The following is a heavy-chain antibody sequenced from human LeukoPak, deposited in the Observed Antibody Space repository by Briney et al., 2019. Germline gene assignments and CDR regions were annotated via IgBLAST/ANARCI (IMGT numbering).Heavy chain of an antibody. CDR3: ARDRTLYGGNPVWYFDL. Sequence: QPGRSLRLSCAASGFTFSSYAMHWVRQAPGKGLEWVALISYDGGYKYYADSVKGRFTISRDNSKNTLYLQMNSLRAEGTAVYYCARDRTLYGGNPVWYFDLWGRGTLVTVSS. CDR2: ISYDGGYK. D-gene: IGHD4-23*01. CDR1: GFTFSSYA. J-gene: IGHJ2*01. V-gene: IGHV3-30*04.